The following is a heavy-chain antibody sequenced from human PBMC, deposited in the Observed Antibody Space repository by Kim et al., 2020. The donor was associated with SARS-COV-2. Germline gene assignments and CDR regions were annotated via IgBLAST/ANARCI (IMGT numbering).Heavy chain of an antibody. J-gene: IGHJ4*02. V-gene: IGHV1-3*01. CDR3: ARDQGNIAAAATHGLDY. D-gene: IGHD6-13*01. Sequence: ASVKVSCKASGYTFTSYAMHWVRQAPGQRLEWMGWINAGNGNTKYSQKFQGRVTITRDTSASTAYMELSSLRSEDTAVYYCARDQGNIAAAATHGLDYWGQGTLVTVSS. CDR1: GYTFTSYA. CDR2: INAGNGNT.